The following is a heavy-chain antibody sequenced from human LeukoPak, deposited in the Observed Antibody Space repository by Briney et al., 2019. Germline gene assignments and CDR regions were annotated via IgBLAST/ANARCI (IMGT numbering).Heavy chain of an antibody. V-gene: IGHV3-48*03. Sequence: GGSLRLSCSASGFTFSSYGMHWVRQAPGKGLEWVSYISSSGSTIYYADSVKGRFTISRDNAKNSLYLQMNSLRAEDTAVYYCARAPTYCGGDCYSNAFDIWGQGTMVTVSS. J-gene: IGHJ3*02. CDR2: ISSSGSTI. CDR1: GFTFSSYG. D-gene: IGHD2-21*02. CDR3: ARAPTYCGGDCYSNAFDI.